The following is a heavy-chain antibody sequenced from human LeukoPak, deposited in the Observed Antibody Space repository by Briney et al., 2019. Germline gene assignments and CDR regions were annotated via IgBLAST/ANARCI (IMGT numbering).Heavy chain of an antibody. V-gene: IGHV3-7*01. CDR3: ARSLTVPTAIIIYYFDY. Sequence: GGSLRLSCAASGFTFSSYWMSWVRQAPGKGLEWVANIKQDGSEKYYVDSVKGRFTISRDNAKNSLYLQMNSLRAEDTAVYYCARSLTVPTAIIIYYFDYWGQGTLVTVSS. J-gene: IGHJ4*02. D-gene: IGHD2-21*02. CDR1: GFTFSSYW. CDR2: IKQDGSEK.